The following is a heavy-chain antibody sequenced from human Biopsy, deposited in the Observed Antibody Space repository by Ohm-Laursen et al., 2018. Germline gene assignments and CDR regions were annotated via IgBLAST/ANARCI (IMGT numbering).Heavy chain of an antibody. D-gene: IGHD4-11*01. CDR1: GDSVTKYY. Sequence: GTLSLTCTVSGDSVTKYYWSWIRQPPGKGLEWIGHIYYSVMTNYNPSLQSRVSISVDTSRNKVSLTLSSVTAADTAVYYCARDSGILNYGNFKYYPFYRIDVWGQGTKVTVSS. CDR3: ARDSGILNYGNFKYYPFYRIDV. V-gene: IGHV4-59*02. J-gene: IGHJ6*02. CDR2: IYYSVMT.